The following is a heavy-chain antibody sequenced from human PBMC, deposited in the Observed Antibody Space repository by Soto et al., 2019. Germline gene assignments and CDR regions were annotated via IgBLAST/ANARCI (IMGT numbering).Heavy chain of an antibody. V-gene: IGHV4-31*03. CDR1: GGSISSGGYY. Sequence: KTSETLSLTCTVSGGSISSGGYYWSWIRQHPGKGLEWIGYIYYSGSTYYNPSLKSRVTISVDTSKNQFSLKLSSVTAADTAVYYCARVAGYRPYNWFDPWGQGTLVTVSS. J-gene: IGHJ5*02. CDR3: ARVAGYRPYNWFDP. D-gene: IGHD3-9*01. CDR2: IYYSGST.